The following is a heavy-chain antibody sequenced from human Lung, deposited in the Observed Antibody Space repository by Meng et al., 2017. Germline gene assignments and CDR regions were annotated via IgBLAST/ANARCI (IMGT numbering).Heavy chain of an antibody. V-gene: IGHV1-2*06. D-gene: IGHD3-9*01. CDR1: GYTFTGYS. Sequence: QVQLVQSRAEVKKTGASVKVSCKASGYTFTGYSIHCVRQAPGPGLEWMGRINPNSGVTNYAQKFEGRVTMTRDTSISTAYMELSRLRSDDTAVYYCARFDPRAYWGQGTLVTVSS. J-gene: IGHJ4*02. CDR3: ARFDPRAY. CDR2: INPNSGVT.